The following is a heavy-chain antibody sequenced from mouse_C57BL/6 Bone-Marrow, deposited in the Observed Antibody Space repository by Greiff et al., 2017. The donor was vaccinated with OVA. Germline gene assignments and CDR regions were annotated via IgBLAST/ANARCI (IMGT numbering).Heavy chain of an antibody. CDR3: ASSYYYGSSYVGYAMDY. V-gene: IGHV1-69*01. CDR1: GYTFTSYW. D-gene: IGHD1-1*01. J-gene: IGHJ4*01. CDR2: IDPSDSYT. Sequence: VQLQQPGAELVMPGASVKLSCKASGYTFTSYWMHWVKQRPGQGLEWIGEIDPSDSYTNYNGKFKGKATLTADKSSSTAYMQLSSLTSEDSAVYFCASSYYYGSSYVGYAMDYWGQGTSVTVSS.